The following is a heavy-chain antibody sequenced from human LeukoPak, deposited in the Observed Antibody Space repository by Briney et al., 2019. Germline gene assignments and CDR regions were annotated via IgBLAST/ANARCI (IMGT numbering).Heavy chain of an antibody. CDR1: GFNFNDYY. Sequence: KPGGSLRLFCAASGFNFNDYYMSWIRQAPGKGLEWLSYINIGGTNTHYADSVKGRFTISRDNAKKSLYLEMNNLRAEDTAVYYCATDGAGFDTWGQGVLVTVSS. CDR3: ATDGAGFDT. CDR2: INIGGTNT. V-gene: IGHV3-11*01. J-gene: IGHJ5*02.